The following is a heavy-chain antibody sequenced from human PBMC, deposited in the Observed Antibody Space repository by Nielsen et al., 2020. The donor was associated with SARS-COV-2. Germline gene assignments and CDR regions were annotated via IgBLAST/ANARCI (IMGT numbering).Heavy chain of an antibody. CDR2: ISYDGSNK. CDR3: AKDSSPLRFLEWLSQDYYGMDV. V-gene: IGHV3-30*18. CDR1: GFTFSSYG. J-gene: IGHJ6*02. Sequence: GESLKISCAASGFTFSSYGTHWVRQAPGKGLEWVAVISYDGSNKYYADSVKGRFTISRDNSKNTLYLQMNSLRAEDTAVYYCAKDSSPLRFLEWLSQDYYGMDVWGQGTTVTVSS. D-gene: IGHD3-3*01.